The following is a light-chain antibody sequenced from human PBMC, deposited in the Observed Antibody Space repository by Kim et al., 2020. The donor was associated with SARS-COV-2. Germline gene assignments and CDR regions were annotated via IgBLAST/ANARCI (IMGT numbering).Light chain of an antibody. CDR3: QQYNSLPVT. CDR1: QDIRNF. CDR2: DGS. J-gene: IGKJ5*01. V-gene: IGKV1-33*01. Sequence: ASVGDRVTITGQASQDIRNFLNWFRRKPGKAPNLLIYDGSNLETGVPSRFSGSGSGTDFTLTINSLQPEDIATYYCQQYNSLPVTFGQGTRLEIK.